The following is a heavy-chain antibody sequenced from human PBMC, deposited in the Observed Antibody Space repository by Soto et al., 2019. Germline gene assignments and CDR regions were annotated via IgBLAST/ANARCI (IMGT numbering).Heavy chain of an antibody. V-gene: IGHV3-23*01. CDR1: GFTFNIYA. J-gene: IGHJ4*02. D-gene: IGHD1-20*01. CDR3: ATVHNTSRSFDY. CDR2: TGATGRTT. Sequence: GGSLRLSCAASGFTFNIYAMTWVRQAPGKGLEWVSTTGATGRTTYYSDSVKGRFTVSRGNSKNTLDLQMSNLRAEDTAVYYCATVHNTSRSFDYWGQGTLVTV.